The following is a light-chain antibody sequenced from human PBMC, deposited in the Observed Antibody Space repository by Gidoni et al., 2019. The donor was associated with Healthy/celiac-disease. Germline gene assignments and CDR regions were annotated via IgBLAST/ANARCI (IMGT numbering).Light chain of an antibody. V-gene: IGKV4-1*01. CDR1: QSVLYSSNNKNY. J-gene: IGKJ4*01. CDR3: QQYYSILT. Sequence: DIVMTQSPDSLAVSLGERATINCKSSQSVLYSSNNKNYLAWYQQKPGQPPKLLIYWASTRESGVPDRFSGSGSGTDFTLTISSLQAEDVAVYYCQQYYSILTFXGXTKVEIK. CDR2: WAS.